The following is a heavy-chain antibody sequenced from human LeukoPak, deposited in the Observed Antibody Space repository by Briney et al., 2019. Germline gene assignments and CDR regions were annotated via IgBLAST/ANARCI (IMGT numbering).Heavy chain of an antibody. CDR2: IYHSGST. CDR1: GYSISSGYY. J-gene: IGHJ5*02. CDR3: ARGYCSSTSCYIPYNWFDP. Sequence: KPSETLSLTCAVPGYSISSGYYWGWIRQPPGKGLEWVASIYHSGSTYFNPSLKSRVTISIDTSKNQFSLKLSSVTAADTAVYYCARGYCSSTSCYIPYNWFDPWGHGTLVTVSS. D-gene: IGHD2-2*02. V-gene: IGHV4-38-2*01.